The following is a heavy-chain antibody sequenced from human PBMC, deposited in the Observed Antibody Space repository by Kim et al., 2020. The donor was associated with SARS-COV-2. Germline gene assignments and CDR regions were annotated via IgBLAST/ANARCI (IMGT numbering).Heavy chain of an antibody. Sequence: SETLSLTCAVYGGSFSGYYWSWIRQPPGKGLEWIGEINHSGSTNYNPSLKSRVTISVDTSKNQFSLKLSSVTAADTAVYYCARGEYYSGYGVYYCGMDVWGQGTPVTVSS. CDR1: GGSFSGYY. CDR2: INHSGST. J-gene: IGHJ6*02. CDR3: ARGEYYSGYGVYYCGMDV. D-gene: IGHD5-12*01. V-gene: IGHV4-34*01.